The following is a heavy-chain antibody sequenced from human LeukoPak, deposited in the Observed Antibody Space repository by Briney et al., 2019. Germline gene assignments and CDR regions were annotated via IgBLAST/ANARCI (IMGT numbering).Heavy chain of an antibody. CDR1: GGSFSGYY. CDR2: INHSGST. J-gene: IGHJ2*01. V-gene: IGHV4-34*01. CDR3: ARVNLGQLLYWYFDL. Sequence: SETLSLTCAVSGGSFSGYYWTWIRQSPGKGLEWIGEINHSGSTNYNPSLTRRVTMSVDTSKNQFSLEMTSVTAADTAVYYCARVNLGQLLYWYFDLWGRGTLVTVSS. D-gene: IGHD4-23*01.